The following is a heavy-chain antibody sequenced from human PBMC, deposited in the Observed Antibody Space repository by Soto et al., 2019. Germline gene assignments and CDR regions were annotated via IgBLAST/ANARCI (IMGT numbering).Heavy chain of an antibody. J-gene: IGHJ6*02. CDR2: TYYRSKWYN. CDR1: GDSVSSNSAA. D-gene: IGHD6-19*01. CDR3: ARVRYSSGGYYYYGMDV. Sequence: SQTLSLTCAISGDSVSSNSAAWNWIRQSPSRGLEWPGRTYYRSKWYNEYAVPVKSRITINPDTAKNQFSLQVNSVTPEDTAVYYCARVRYSSGGYYYYGMDVWGQGTTVTVSS. V-gene: IGHV6-1*01.